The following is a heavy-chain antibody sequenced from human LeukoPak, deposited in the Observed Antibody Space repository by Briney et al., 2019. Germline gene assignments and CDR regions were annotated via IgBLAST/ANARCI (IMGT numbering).Heavy chain of an antibody. J-gene: IGHJ4*02. CDR3: ASSRGFWGGLDF. D-gene: IGHD2-2*01. V-gene: IGHV4-39*01. Sequence: SETLSPTCTVSGGSITSSGSFWGWIRQPPGKGLEWIGSIYYYGGSTNYNPSLRSRVTISVDTSKNQFSLKVTSVTAADTAVYYCASSRGFWGGLDFWGQGALVTVSS. CDR1: GGSITSSGSF. CDR2: IYYYGGST.